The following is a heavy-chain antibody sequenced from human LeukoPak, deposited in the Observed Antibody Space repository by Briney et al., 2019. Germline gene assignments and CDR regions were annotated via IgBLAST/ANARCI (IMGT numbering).Heavy chain of an antibody. D-gene: IGHD6-19*01. J-gene: IGHJ4*02. V-gene: IGHV3-23*01. CDR3: ARESSGGWYFDY. Sequence: GGSLRLSCAASGFTFSSNVMIWVRQAPGKGLEWVSSIPASGGSTYYADSVKGRFTISRDNSKNSLYLQMNSLRAEDTAVYYCARESSGGWYFDYWGQGTLVTVSS. CDR1: GFTFSSNV. CDR2: IPASGGST.